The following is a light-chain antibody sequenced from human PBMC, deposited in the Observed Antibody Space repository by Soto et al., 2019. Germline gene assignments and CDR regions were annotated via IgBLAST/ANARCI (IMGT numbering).Light chain of an antibody. Sequence: EIVLTQSPATLSLSPGERATLSCRASQSVSIYLAWYQQKPGQAPRLLIYDASNRATGISARFSGSGSGTDFTLTISSLEAEDYAVYYCQQRYDWPPLTFGGGTRVESK. CDR1: QSVSIY. J-gene: IGKJ4*01. V-gene: IGKV3-11*01. CDR3: QQRYDWPPLT. CDR2: DAS.